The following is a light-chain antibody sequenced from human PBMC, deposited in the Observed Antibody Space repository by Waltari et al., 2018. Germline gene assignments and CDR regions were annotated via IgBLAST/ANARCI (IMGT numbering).Light chain of an antibody. CDR1: QNVLYSSDNKNY. CDR2: WAS. V-gene: IGKV4-1*01. J-gene: IGKJ1*01. CDR3: QQYYSIPWT. Sequence: DIVMTQSPDSLAVSLGERATINCKSSQNVLYSSDNKNYLSWYQQKLGQPPNLLIYWASTRESGVPDRFSGSGSGTDFTLTISRLQAEDVAVYYCQQYYSIPWTFGQGTKVEI.